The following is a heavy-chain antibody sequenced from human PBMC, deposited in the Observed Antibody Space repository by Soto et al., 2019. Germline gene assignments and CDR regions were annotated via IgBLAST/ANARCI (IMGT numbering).Heavy chain of an antibody. CDR3: ARGPSPYSSRFDY. CDR1: GGSISSGGYY. D-gene: IGHD6-13*01. CDR2: IYYSGST. Sequence: SETLSLTCTVSGGSISSGGYYWSWIRQHPGKGLEWIGYIYYSGSTYYNPSLKSRVTISVDTSKNQFSMKLSSVTAADTAVYYCARGPSPYSSRFDYWGQGTLVTVSS. J-gene: IGHJ4*02. V-gene: IGHV4-31*03.